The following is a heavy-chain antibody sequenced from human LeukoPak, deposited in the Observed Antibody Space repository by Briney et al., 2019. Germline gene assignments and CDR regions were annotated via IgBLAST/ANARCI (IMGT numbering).Heavy chain of an antibody. Sequence: ASETLSLTCTVSGGSISSGGYYWSWIRQHPGKGLEWIGYIYYSGSTYYNPSLKSRVTISVDTSKNQFSLKLSSVTAADTAMYYCARLLAAAGTDWGQGILVTVSS. CDR2: IYYSGST. CDR3: ARLLAAAGTD. J-gene: IGHJ4*02. CDR1: GGSISSGGYY. D-gene: IGHD6-13*01. V-gene: IGHV4-31*03.